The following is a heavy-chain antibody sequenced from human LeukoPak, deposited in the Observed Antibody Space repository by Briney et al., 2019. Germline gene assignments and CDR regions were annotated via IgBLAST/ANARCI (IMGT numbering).Heavy chain of an antibody. Sequence: SETLSLTCAVYGGFFSGYYWSWIRQPPGKGLEWIGEINHSGSTDYNPSLKSRVTISVDTSKNQFSLKLSSVTAADTAVYYCARRSYMDVWGKGTTVTVSS. CDR3: ARRSYMDV. V-gene: IGHV4-34*01. CDR1: GGFFSGYY. J-gene: IGHJ6*03. D-gene: IGHD5-24*01. CDR2: INHSGST.